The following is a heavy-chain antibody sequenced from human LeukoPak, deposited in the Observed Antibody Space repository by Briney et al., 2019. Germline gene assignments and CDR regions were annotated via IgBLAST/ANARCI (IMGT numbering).Heavy chain of an antibody. CDR1: GGSFSGYY. CDR2: INHSGST. D-gene: IGHD3-22*01. Sequence: SETLSLTCAVYGGSFSGYYWSWIRQPPGKGLEWIGEINHSGSTNYNPSLKSRVTISVDTSKNQFSLKLSSVTAADTAVYYCARILRLPTYYYDSSGYYFDYWGQGTLVTVSS. CDR3: ARILRLPTYYYDSSGYYFDY. J-gene: IGHJ4*02. V-gene: IGHV4-34*01.